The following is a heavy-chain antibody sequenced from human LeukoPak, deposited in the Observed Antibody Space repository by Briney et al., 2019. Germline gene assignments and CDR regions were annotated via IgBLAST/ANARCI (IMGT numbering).Heavy chain of an antibody. CDR1: GGSFSGYY. Sequence: SETLSLTCAVYGGSFSGYYWSWIRQPPGKGLEWIGEINHSGSTNCNPSLKSRVTISVDTSKSQFSLKLSSVTAADTAVYYCARGWYYDYVWGSYPYYFDYWGQGTLVTVSS. J-gene: IGHJ4*02. CDR3: ARGWYYDYVWGSYPYYFDY. D-gene: IGHD3-16*02. V-gene: IGHV4-34*01. CDR2: INHSGST.